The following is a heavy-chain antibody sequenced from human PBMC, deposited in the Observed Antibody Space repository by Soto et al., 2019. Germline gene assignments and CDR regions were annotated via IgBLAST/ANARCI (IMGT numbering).Heavy chain of an antibody. Sequence: EVQLLESGGGLVQPGGSLRLSCAASGFTFSTYAMSWVRQPPGKGLEWVSIVSDGRSDAFYADSVKGRFAISRDNSKNTLYLQMNSLTAEDTAVYYCAKHFVNGEVDYWGQGTPVTVSS. CDR2: VSDGRSDA. CDR3: AKHFVNGEVDY. D-gene: IGHD3-10*01. V-gene: IGHV3-23*01. CDR1: GFTFSTYA. J-gene: IGHJ4*02.